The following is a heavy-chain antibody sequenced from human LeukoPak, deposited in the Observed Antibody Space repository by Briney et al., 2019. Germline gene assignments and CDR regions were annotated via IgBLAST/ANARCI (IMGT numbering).Heavy chain of an antibody. CDR2: ISWNSGSI. V-gene: IGHV3-9*03. CDR1: GFTFDDYA. CDR3: AKDRRSVIAAADTGFDY. Sequence: GGSLRLSCAASGFTFDDYAMHWVRQAPGKGLEWVSGISWNSGSIGYADSVKGRFTISRDNAKNSLYLQMNSLRAEDMALYYCAKDRRSVIAAADTGFDYWGQGTLVTVSS. J-gene: IGHJ4*02. D-gene: IGHD6-13*01.